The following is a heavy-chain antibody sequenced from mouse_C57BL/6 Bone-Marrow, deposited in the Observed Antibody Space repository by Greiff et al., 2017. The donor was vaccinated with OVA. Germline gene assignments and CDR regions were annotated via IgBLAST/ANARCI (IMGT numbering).Heavy chain of an antibody. D-gene: IGHD2-4*01. CDR3: ARYDYLAY. CDR2: IYPGDGDT. Sequence: QVQLQQSGPELVKPGASVKISCKASGYAFSSSWMNWVKQRPGKGLEWIGRIYPGDGDTNYNGKFKSKATLTADKSSSTAYMQLSSLTSEDSAVYFCARYDYLAYWGQGTLVTVSA. CDR1: GYAFSSSW. V-gene: IGHV1-82*01. J-gene: IGHJ3*01.